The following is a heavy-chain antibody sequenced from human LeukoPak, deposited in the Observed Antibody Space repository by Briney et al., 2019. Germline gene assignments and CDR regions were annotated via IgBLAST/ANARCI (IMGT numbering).Heavy chain of an antibody. Sequence: GGPLQISCQTSGSTFTTYWIGWVGPVPGTGLGWVGVIYPDDSDTRYSPSFQGQVVISADRSIRAAYLQWNTLKTSDTAMYYCVRQREASGTINHFDPWGQGTLVTVSS. CDR2: IYPDDSDT. J-gene: IGHJ5*02. CDR3: VRQREASGTINHFDP. CDR1: GSTFTTYW. D-gene: IGHD3-10*01. V-gene: IGHV5-51*01.